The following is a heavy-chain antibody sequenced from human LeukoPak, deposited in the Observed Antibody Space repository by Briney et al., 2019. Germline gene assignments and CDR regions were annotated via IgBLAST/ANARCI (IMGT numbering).Heavy chain of an antibody. Sequence: PSETLSLTCAVSSYSISSGYYWGWLRQPPGKGLEWIGSIYHTGITYYNPSLMSRVTISVDTSKNHFSLNLRSVTAADTAVYYCAKVAVGVTKSFDYWGRGTLVTVSS. CDR2: IYHTGIT. D-gene: IGHD1-26*01. CDR3: AKVAVGVTKSFDY. V-gene: IGHV4-38-2*01. J-gene: IGHJ4*02. CDR1: SYSISSGYY.